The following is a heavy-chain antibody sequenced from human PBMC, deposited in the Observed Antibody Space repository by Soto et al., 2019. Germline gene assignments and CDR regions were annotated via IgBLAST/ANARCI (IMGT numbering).Heavy chain of an antibody. CDR3: AGRHCTNGLCFCNYYYHIDV. Sequence: EVQLLESGGGLVQPGGSLRLSCAASGFTFSTYAMSWVRQAPGKGLEWVSTITTSGGNTYYADSVQGRFTISRDNSKNTMSRQMNSRRAEDTAVYYCAGRHCTNGLCFCNYYYHIDVWGKGTTVTVSS. J-gene: IGHJ6*03. CDR1: GFTFSTYA. V-gene: IGHV3-23*01. CDR2: ITTSGGNT. D-gene: IGHD2-8*01.